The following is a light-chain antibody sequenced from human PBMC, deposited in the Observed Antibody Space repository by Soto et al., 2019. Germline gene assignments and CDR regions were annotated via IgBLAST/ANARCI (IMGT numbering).Light chain of an antibody. J-gene: IGKJ1*01. Sequence: EIVLTQSPGTLSLSPGERATLSCRASQSVSNNYLAWYQQKPGQAPRLLIYGESNRATGIPDRFSGSGSGTDFTLTISRLEPEDFAVYYCPQYGSSGTVGQGTKVEIK. CDR1: QSVSNNY. CDR3: PQYGSSGT. V-gene: IGKV3-20*01. CDR2: GES.